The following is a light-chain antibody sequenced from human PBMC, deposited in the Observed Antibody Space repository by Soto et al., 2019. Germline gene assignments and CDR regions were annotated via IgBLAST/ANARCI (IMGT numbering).Light chain of an antibody. V-gene: IGKV1-39*01. CDR1: QSITTY. Sequence: IQMTPFPSSLSASVGDRVTITYRTSQSITTYLNWYQQKPGKALKLLIYAASRSQSRVPSRFSGSGSGTDFTLTISSLQPEDFATYYCQQTYSTPPWTFGQGTKVDIK. CDR3: QQTYSTPPWT. J-gene: IGKJ1*01. CDR2: AAS.